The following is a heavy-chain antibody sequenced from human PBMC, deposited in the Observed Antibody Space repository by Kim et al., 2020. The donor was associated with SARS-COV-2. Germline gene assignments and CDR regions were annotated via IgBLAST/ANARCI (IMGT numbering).Heavy chain of an antibody. D-gene: IGHD6-13*01. CDR2: IYYSGST. V-gene: IGHV4-59*08. Sequence: SETLSLTCTVSGGSISSYYWSWIRQPPGKGLEWIGYIYYSGSTNYNPSLKSRVTISVDTSKNQFSLKLSSVTAADTAVYYCARLTDELGHGMDVWGQGTTVTVSS. CDR1: GGSISSYY. J-gene: IGHJ6*02. CDR3: ARLTDELGHGMDV.